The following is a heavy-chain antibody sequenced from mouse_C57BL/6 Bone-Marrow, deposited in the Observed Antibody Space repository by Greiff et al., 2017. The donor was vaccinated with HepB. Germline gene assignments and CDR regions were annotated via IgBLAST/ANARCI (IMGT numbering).Heavy chain of an antibody. J-gene: IGHJ2*01. D-gene: IGHD1-1*01. Sequence: VQLQQSGAELVKPGASVKISCKASGYAFSSYWMNWVKQRPGKGLEWIGQIYPGDGDTNYNGKFKGKATLTADKSSSPAYMQLSSLTSEDSAVYFCARGVAPRHFDYWGQGTTLTVSS. CDR2: IYPGDGDT. V-gene: IGHV1-80*01. CDR3: ARGVAPRHFDY. CDR1: GYAFSSYW.